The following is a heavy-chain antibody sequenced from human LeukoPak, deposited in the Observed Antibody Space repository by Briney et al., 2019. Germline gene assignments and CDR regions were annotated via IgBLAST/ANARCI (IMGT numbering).Heavy chain of an antibody. CDR1: GGSISSYY. J-gene: IGHJ4*02. CDR3: ARQEEWEKAIVF. Sequence: PSQTLSLTCTVSGGSISSYYWSWIRQPPGRGLEWIGYIFYSGSTNYNPSLKSRVTISVDTSKNQFSLTLTSVTAADTAGYYFARQEEWEKAIVFWGQGTLVTVSS. D-gene: IGHD1-26*01. V-gene: IGHV4-59*08. CDR2: IFYSGST.